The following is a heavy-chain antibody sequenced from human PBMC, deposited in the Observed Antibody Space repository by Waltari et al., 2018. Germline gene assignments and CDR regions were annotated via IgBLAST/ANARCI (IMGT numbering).Heavy chain of an antibody. CDR1: GGSFSGYY. V-gene: IGHV4-34*01. J-gene: IGHJ3*02. Sequence: QVQLQQWGAGLLKPSETLSLTCAVYGGSFSGYYWSWIRPPPGKGLEWIGEINHSGSTNYNPSLKSRVTISVDTSKNQFSLKLSSVTAADTAVYYCARASRQRIVVVVAAATRGGAFDIWGQGTMVTVSS. CDR2: INHSGST. D-gene: IGHD2-15*01. CDR3: ARASRQRIVVVVAAATRGGAFDI.